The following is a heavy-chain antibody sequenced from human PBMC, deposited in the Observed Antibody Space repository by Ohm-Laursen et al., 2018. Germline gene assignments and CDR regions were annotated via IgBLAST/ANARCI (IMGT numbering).Heavy chain of an antibody. J-gene: IGHJ1*01. CDR1: GFIFSSYG. CDR3: ARDPPYSGSYRAYFQH. Sequence: SLRLSCTASGFIFSSYGMHWVRQAPGKGLEWVSAISSSSTYIYYADSVKGRFTISRDNAKNSLYLQMNSLRAEDTAVYYCARDPPYSGSYRAYFQHWGQGTLVTVSS. V-gene: IGHV3-21*01. CDR2: ISSSSTYI. D-gene: IGHD1-26*01.